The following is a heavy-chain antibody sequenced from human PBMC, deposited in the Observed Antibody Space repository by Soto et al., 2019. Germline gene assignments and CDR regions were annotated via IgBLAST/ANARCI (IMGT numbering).Heavy chain of an antibody. J-gene: IGHJ4*02. Sequence: QVQLVQSGAEVKKPGSSVKVSCKASGGTFSSYAISWVRQAPGQGLEWMGGIIPIFGTANYAQKFQGRVTITADESTSTAYRELSSLRSEDTAVYYWARDGTTGTTGIGDYWGQGTLVTVSS. CDR2: IIPIFGTA. CDR3: ARDGTTGTTGIGDY. D-gene: IGHD1-1*01. V-gene: IGHV1-69*12. CDR1: GGTFSSYA.